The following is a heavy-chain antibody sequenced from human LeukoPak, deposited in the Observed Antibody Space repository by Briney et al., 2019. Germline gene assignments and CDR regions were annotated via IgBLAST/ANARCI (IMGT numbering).Heavy chain of an antibody. CDR1: ADSITSGSYY. D-gene: IGHD1-26*01. Sequence: PSETLSLTCEVSADSITSGSYYWTWIRQPAGKGLEWIGRIYSSGGTTYNPSLKSRVTISLDTSKNQFSLKLISVTASDTAVYYCARDDGTPGAYFHYWGQGILVTVSS. CDR2: IYSSGGT. CDR3: ARDDGTPGAYFHY. V-gene: IGHV4-61*02. J-gene: IGHJ4*02.